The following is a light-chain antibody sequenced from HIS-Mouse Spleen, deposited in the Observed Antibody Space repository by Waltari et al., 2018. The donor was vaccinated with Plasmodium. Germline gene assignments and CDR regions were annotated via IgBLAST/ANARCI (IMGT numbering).Light chain of an antibody. CDR1: QSVSSN. CDR2: GAS. V-gene: IGKV3-15*01. CDR3: QQYNNWSFT. J-gene: IGKJ3*01. Sequence: EIVMTQSPATLSVSPGERATLSCRASQSVSSNLAWYQQKPGQAPRLLIYGASTRATGIPARCSGSGSGIEFTLTISSLQSEDFAGYYCQQYNNWSFTFGPGTKVDIK.